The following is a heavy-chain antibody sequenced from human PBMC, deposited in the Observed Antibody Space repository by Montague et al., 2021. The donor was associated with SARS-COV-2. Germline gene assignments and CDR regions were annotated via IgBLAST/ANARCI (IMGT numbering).Heavy chain of an antibody. CDR2: ISYDGNIK. J-gene: IGHJ4*02. D-gene: IGHD2-15*01. CDR1: GFSFSSSV. CDR3: ARGPHYCSGGDCF. Sequence: SLRLSCPASGFSFSSSVMHWVRQAPGKGLEWVAVISYDGNIKNYXXSVKGRFTISRDNSKNTLYLQMNGLRPDDTAVYYCARGPHYCSGGDCFWGQGALVTVSS. V-gene: IGHV3-30*04.